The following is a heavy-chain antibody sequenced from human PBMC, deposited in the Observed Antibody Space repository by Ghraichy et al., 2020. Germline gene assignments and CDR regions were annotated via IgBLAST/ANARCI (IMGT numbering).Heavy chain of an antibody. J-gene: IGHJ4*02. V-gene: IGHV3-66*01. D-gene: IGHD3-22*01. CDR2: IYSGDST. CDR3: ARGGAYYHDSNGGYYPHFDY. Sequence: GGSLRLSCAASGFTVSTNYMSWVRQAPGKGLEWVSVIYSGDSTHYADSVKGRFTISRDNSKNTLYLQMNSLRAEDTAVYYCARGGAYYHDSNGGYYPHFDYWGQGTLVTVSS. CDR1: GFTVSTNY.